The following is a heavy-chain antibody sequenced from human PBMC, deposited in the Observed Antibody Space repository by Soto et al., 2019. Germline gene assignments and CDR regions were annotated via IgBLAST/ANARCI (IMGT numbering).Heavy chain of an antibody. CDR1: GVTFVDYT. D-gene: IGHD6-6*01. CDR2: ISWDGGST. Sequence: TGGSLRLSCAASGVTFVDYTMHWVRQAPGKGLEWVSLISWDGGSTYYADSVKGRFTISRDNSKNSLYLQMNSLRTEDTALYYCAKESLGSSSSSYYYYYGMDVWGQGTTVTVSS. CDR3: AKESLGSSSSSYYYYYGMDV. J-gene: IGHJ6*02. V-gene: IGHV3-43*01.